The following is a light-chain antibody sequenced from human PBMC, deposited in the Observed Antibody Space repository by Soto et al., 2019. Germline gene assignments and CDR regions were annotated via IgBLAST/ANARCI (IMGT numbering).Light chain of an antibody. J-gene: IGLJ3*02. Sequence: QSVLTQSPSVSGAPGQRVTISCTGSSSNIGAGYDVHWYQQLPGTAPKLLIYGNNNRPSGVPDRFSGSKSGTSASLAIAGLQAEDEADYYCQSFDSSLSGSVFGGGTNVTVL. CDR1: SSNIGAGYD. V-gene: IGLV1-40*01. CDR3: QSFDSSLSGSV. CDR2: GNN.